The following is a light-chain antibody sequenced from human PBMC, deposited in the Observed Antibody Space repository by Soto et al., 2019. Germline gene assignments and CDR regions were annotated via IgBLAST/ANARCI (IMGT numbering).Light chain of an antibody. CDR3: QQSYSTLWT. CDR2: AAS. CDR1: QSISSY. Sequence: DIQMTQSPSSLSASVGDRVTITCRASQSISSYLNWYQQKPGKAPKLLIYAASSLHSGVPPRFSGSGSGTDLTLTISSLQPEDFATYYCQQSYSTLWTFGQGTKVEIK. J-gene: IGKJ1*01. V-gene: IGKV1-39*01.